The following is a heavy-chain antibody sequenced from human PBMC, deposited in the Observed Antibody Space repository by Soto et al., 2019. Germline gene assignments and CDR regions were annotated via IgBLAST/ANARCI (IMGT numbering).Heavy chain of an antibody. CDR1: GFTFSDYY. CDR2: ISSSGSTI. J-gene: IGHJ6*03. V-gene: IGHV3-11*01. CDR3: ARDLGSGYEPDYYMDV. D-gene: IGHD5-12*01. Sequence: PGGSLRLSCAASGFTFSDYYMSWIRQAPGKGLEWVSYISSSGSTIYYADSVKGRFTISRDNAKNSLYLQMNSLRAEDTAVYYCARDLGSGYEPDYYMDVWGKGTTVTVSS.